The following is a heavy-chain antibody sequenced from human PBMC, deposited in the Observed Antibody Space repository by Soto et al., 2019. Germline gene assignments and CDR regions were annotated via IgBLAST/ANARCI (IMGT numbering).Heavy chain of an antibody. D-gene: IGHD3-16*01. J-gene: IGHJ6*02. CDR1: GDSITNNHW. CDR2: IYHTGIA. CDR3: VSKLGPYYYGLDV. Sequence: PGEALSLPCPLYGDSITNNHWCRCVRQPPGKGPELIGEIYHTGIANYNPCLESRVAFSVDKSNNQFSLSLTSVTAADTAVYYCVSKLGPYYYGLDVWGQGTTVTVS. V-gene: IGHV4-4*02.